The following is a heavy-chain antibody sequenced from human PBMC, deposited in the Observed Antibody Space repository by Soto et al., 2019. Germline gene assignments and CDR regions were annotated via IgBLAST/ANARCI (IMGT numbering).Heavy chain of an antibody. D-gene: IGHD3-22*01. CDR2: ISAYNGNT. J-gene: IGHJ3*02. Sequence: ASVKVSCKASGYTFTSYGISWVRQAPGQGLEWMGWISAYNGNTNYAQKLQGRVTMTTDTSTSTAYMELRSLRSDDTAVYYCARDRPYYYDSSGLPDIWRQGTMVTVSS. CDR1: GYTFTSYG. CDR3: ARDRPYYYDSSGLPDI. V-gene: IGHV1-18*01.